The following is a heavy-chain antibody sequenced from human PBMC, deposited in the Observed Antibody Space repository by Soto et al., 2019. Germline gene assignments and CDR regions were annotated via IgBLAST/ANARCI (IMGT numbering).Heavy chain of an antibody. Sequence: ASVKVSCKASGYTFTSYGISWVRQSPGQGLEWMGWISAYNGNTNYAQKLQGRVTMTTDTSTSTAYMELRSLRSDDTAVYYCAREFEIAAAGPTYFDYWGQGTLVTVSS. J-gene: IGHJ4*02. CDR3: AREFEIAAAGPTYFDY. D-gene: IGHD6-13*01. CDR2: ISAYNGNT. CDR1: GYTFTSYG. V-gene: IGHV1-18*04.